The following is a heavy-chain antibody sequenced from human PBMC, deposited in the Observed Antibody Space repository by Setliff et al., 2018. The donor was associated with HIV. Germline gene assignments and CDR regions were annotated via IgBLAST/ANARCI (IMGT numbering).Heavy chain of an antibody. CDR1: GLSFSSYS. CDR3: AGPYFFTY. V-gene: IGHV3-48*01. D-gene: IGHD1-26*01. Sequence: PGGSLRLSCGASGLSFSSYSMNWVRQAPGKGLEWVSYISPSSTIIYYPDSVKGRFTTSRDNSKNTLYLQMNNLRAEDTAVYYCAGPYFFTYWGQGTLVTVSS. CDR2: ISPSSTII. J-gene: IGHJ4*02.